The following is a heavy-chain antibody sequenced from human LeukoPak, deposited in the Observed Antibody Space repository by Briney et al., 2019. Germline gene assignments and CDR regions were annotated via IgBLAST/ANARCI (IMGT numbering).Heavy chain of an antibody. D-gene: IGHD3-22*01. CDR1: GGSISSGDYY. CDR3: ARGRYYDSSGYYYRGYYFDY. J-gene: IGHJ4*02. Sequence: SETLSLTCTVSGGSISSGDYYWSWIRQPPGKGLEWIGYIYYSGSTYYNPSLKSRVTISVDTSKNQFSLKLSSVTAADTAVYYCARGRYYDSSGYYYRGYYFDYWGQGTLVTVSS. V-gene: IGHV4-30-4*08. CDR2: IYYSGST.